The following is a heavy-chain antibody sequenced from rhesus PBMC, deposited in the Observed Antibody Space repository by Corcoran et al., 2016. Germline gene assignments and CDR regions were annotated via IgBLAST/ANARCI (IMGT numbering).Heavy chain of an antibody. D-gene: IGHD3-28*01. J-gene: IGHJ4*01. CDR2: ISWSGGST. CDR3: ARAKQYYDSGYYTGYFDY. Sequence: EVQLVESGGGVVQPGGSLRLSCAASGFTFDDYAMHWVRQATGKGLEWVSGISWSGGSTYYADSDKRQINSARDNAKNALYLTMGSLRAEDTALYYWARAKQYYDSGYYTGYFDYWGQGVLVTVSS. V-gene: IGHV3-201*01. CDR1: GFTFDDYA.